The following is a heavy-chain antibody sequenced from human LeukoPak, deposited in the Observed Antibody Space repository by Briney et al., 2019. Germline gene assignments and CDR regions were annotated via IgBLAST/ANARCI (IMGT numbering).Heavy chain of an antibody. CDR2: ISSSSSYI. D-gene: IGHD3-3*01. V-gene: IGHV3-21*01. J-gene: IGHJ4*02. Sequence: GGSLRLSCAASGFTFSSYSMNWVRQAPGKGLEWVSSISSSSSYIYYADSVEGRFTISRDNAKNSLYLQMNSLRAEDTAVYYCARGNYDFWSGYYAGDYWGQGTLVTVSS. CDR3: ARGNYDFWSGYYAGDY. CDR1: GFTFSSYS.